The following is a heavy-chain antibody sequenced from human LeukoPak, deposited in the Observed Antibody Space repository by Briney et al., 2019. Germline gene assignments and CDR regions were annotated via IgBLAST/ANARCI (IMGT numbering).Heavy chain of an antibody. Sequence: GGPLRLSCAASGFTFSTYWMHWVRQAPGEGLVWFSRIKSDGSDTSYADSVKGRFTISRDNAKNTLYLQMNSLRAEDTAVYFCAKDRMTTVTSYYHYFGMDVWGQGTTVTVSS. CDR1: GFTFSTYW. CDR2: IKSDGSDT. D-gene: IGHD4-11*01. V-gene: IGHV3-74*01. J-gene: IGHJ6*02. CDR3: AKDRMTTVTSYYHYFGMDV.